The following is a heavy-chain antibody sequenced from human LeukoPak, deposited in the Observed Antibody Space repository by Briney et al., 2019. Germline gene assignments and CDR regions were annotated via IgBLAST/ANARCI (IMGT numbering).Heavy chain of an antibody. CDR3: ARDWGELVGATYMFRY. CDR2: INPNSGGT. V-gene: IGHV1-2*02. CDR1: GYTFTGYY. D-gene: IGHD1-26*01. J-gene: IGHJ4*02. Sequence: ASVKVSCKASGYTFTGYYMHWVRQAPGQGLEWMGWINPNSGGTNYAQKFQGRVTMTRDTSISTAYMELSRLRSDDTAVYYCARDWGELVGATYMFRYWGQGTLVTVSS.